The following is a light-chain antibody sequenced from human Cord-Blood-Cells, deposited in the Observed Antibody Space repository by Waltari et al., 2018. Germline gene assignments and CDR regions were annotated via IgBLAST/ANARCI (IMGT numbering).Light chain of an antibody. Sequence: QSALTQPASVSGSPGQSITIPCTGTSSDVGGYNYVSWYQQHPGKAPKLMFYDVSKRPSGVSNRFSGSKSGNTASLTISGLQAEDEADYYCSSYPSSSTWVFGGGTKLTVL. J-gene: IGLJ3*02. CDR1: SSDVGGYNY. CDR3: SSYPSSSTWV. CDR2: DVS. V-gene: IGLV2-14*01.